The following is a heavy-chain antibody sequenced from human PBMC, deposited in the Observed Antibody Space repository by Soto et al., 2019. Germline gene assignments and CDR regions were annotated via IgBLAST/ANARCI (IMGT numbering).Heavy chain of an antibody. V-gene: IGHV3-48*01. CDR3: ARDLGSSWYPEYFQH. CDR2: ISSSSSII. CDR1: GFTFSSYS. Sequence: GGSLRLSCAASGFTFSSYSMNWVRQAPGKGLEGVSYISSSSSIIYYADSVKGRFTISRDNAKNSLYLQMNSLRAEDTAVYYCARDLGSSWYPEYFQHWGQGTLDTVSS. D-gene: IGHD6-13*01. J-gene: IGHJ1*01.